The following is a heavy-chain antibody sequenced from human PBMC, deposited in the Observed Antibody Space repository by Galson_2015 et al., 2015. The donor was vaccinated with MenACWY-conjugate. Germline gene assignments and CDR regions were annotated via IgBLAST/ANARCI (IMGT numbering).Heavy chain of an antibody. CDR2: LSKSGADT. Sequence: SLRLSCAAYGFTFNNYYMAWVRQAPGKGPEWVSALSKSGADTFYADSVRGRFTISRDNSQNTLYLHMNSLRLEDTAIYYCAKDLHWYGMDVWGHGTTVTVAS. V-gene: IGHV3-23*01. CDR3: AKDLHWYGMDV. D-gene: IGHD3/OR15-3a*01. J-gene: IGHJ6*02. CDR1: GFTFNNYY.